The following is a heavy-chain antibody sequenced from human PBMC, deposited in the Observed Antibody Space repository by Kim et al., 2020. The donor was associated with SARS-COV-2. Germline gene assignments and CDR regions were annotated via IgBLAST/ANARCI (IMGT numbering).Heavy chain of an antibody. CDR3: LSGSPTEDY. Sequence: GNSTTYADSVKGRFAITRDNAKNTLYLQMDSLRAEDTAVYYCLSGSPTEDYWGQGTLVTVSS. J-gene: IGHJ4*02. D-gene: IGHD6-25*01. CDR2: GNST. V-gene: IGHV3-74*01.